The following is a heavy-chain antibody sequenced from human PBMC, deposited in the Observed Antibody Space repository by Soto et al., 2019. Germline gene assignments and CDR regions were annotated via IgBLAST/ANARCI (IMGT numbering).Heavy chain of an antibody. Sequence: ASVKVCCKASGYTFTSYAMHWVRQDPGQRLEWMGWINAGNSDTKYSQNFQGRVTITSDTSASTAYMELSSLRSEDTAVYYCARDFSIVVVAPGYWGQGTLVTVSS. CDR2: INAGNSDT. CDR1: GYTFTSYA. J-gene: IGHJ4*02. V-gene: IGHV1-3*01. D-gene: IGHD2-2*01. CDR3: ARDFSIVVVAPGY.